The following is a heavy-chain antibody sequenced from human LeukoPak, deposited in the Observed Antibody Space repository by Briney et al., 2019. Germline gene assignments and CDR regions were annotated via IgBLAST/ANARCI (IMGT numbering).Heavy chain of an antibody. CDR1: GFTFSSYA. CDR2: ICGSGGST. J-gene: IGHJ4*02. Sequence: PGGSLRLSCAAPGFTFSSYAVSWVRQAPGKGLEWVSAICGSGGSTYYAASVKGRFTISRDNSKNTLYLQMDSLRAEDTAVYYCAKDQMHLELLSFDYWGQGTLVTVSS. V-gene: IGHV3-23*01. CDR3: AKDQMHLELLSFDY. D-gene: IGHD1-7*01.